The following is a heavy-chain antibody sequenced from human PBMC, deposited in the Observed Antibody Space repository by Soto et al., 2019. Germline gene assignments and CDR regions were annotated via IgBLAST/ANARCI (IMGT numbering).Heavy chain of an antibody. Sequence: GGSLRLSCAASGFTFSSYSMNWVRQAPGKGLGWVSYISSSSSTIYYADSVKGRFTISRDNSKNTLYLQMNSLRAEDTAVYYCAKDRTGTSFDYWGQGTLVTVSS. J-gene: IGHJ4*02. CDR2: ISSSSSTI. CDR1: GFTFSSYS. D-gene: IGHD7-27*01. V-gene: IGHV3-48*01. CDR3: AKDRTGTSFDY.